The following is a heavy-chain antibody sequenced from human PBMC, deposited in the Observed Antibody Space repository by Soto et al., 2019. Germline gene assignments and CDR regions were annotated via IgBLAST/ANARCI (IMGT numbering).Heavy chain of an antibody. CDR3: ARPSGSPGRYGPGSYDNAGNNYGMDV. J-gene: IGHJ6*02. D-gene: IGHD3-10*01. Sequence: PSETLSLSVTVSGGSISGSSYYGGCIRKPPGKGLEWMWSIYYSGSTYYNPSLKIRVTISVGTSNKQFSLKLSSVTAADTAVYYCARPSGSPGRYGPGSYDNAGNNYGMDVWRQGTTVTVSS. V-gene: IGHV4-39*01. CDR1: GGSISGSSYY. CDR2: IYYSGST.